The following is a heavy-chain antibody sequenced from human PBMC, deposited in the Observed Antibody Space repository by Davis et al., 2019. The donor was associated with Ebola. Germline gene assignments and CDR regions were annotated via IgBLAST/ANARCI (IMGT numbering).Heavy chain of an antibody. V-gene: IGHV3-53*01. Sequence: GESLKISCAASGFTFSSYSMNWVRQAPGQGLGWVSVIYSGGSTYYADSVKGRFTISRDNSKNTLYLQMNSLRAEDTAVYYCARDGYYYDSSGYYLVMDYWGQGTLVTVSS. CDR2: IYSGGST. CDR1: GFTFSSYS. CDR3: ARDGYYYDSSGYYLVMDY. J-gene: IGHJ4*02. D-gene: IGHD3-22*01.